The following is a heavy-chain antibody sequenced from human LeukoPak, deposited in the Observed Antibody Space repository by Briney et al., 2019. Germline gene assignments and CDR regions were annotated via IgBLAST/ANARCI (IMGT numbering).Heavy chain of an antibody. CDR3: ARSSSSSWYGYMDV. CDR1: VYTFTSYD. D-gene: IGHD6-13*01. J-gene: IGHJ6*03. CDR2: MNPNSGNT. V-gene: IGHV1-8*01. Sequence: ASVKVSCKASVYTFTSYDISWGRQATGQGLEWMGWMNPNSGNTGYAQKFQGRVTMTRSTSISTAYMELSSLRSEDTAVYYSARSSSSSWYGYMDVWGKGTTVTVSS.